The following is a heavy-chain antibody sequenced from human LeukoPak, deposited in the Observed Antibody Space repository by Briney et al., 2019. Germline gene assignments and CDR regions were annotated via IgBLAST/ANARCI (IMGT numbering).Heavy chain of an antibody. Sequence: SETLSLTCTVSGGSISSGDYYWSWIRQPPGKGLEWIAYMYYSGSTYYNPSLKSRVTMSADTSKNQLSLKLSSVTGADTAVYYCARPYYYDSRIDPWGQGILVTVSS. CDR3: ARPYYYDSRIDP. CDR1: GGSISSGDYY. D-gene: IGHD3-22*01. V-gene: IGHV4-30-4*01. CDR2: MYYSGST. J-gene: IGHJ5*02.